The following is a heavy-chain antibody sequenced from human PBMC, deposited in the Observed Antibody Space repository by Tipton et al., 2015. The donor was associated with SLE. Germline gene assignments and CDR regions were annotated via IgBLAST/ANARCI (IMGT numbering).Heavy chain of an antibody. V-gene: IGHV4-4*02. CDR1: GGSISSSNW. CDR2: IYYSGST. J-gene: IGHJ4*02. D-gene: IGHD5-24*01. Sequence: PGLVKPSGTLSLTCAVSGGSISSSNWWTWVRQPPGKGLEWIGSIYYSGSTYYNPSLKSRVTISVDTTKNQFSLKLSSVTAADTAVYYCARLADGYRTDYWGQGTLVTVSS. CDR3: ARLADGYRTDY.